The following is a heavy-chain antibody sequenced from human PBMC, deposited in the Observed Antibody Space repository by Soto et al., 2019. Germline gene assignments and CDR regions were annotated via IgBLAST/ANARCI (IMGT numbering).Heavy chain of an antibody. CDR3: ARGTYDYGLRKQKASTFDS. Sequence: SETLSLTCAVYGGSFSGYYWSWIRQPPGKGLEWIGEINHSGSTNYNPSLKSRVTISVDTSKNQFSLKLSSVTAADTAVYYCARGTYDYGLRKQKASTFDSWGQENLVTVSS. V-gene: IGHV4-34*01. CDR1: GGSFSGYY. J-gene: IGHJ4*02. CDR2: INHSGST. D-gene: IGHD5-12*01.